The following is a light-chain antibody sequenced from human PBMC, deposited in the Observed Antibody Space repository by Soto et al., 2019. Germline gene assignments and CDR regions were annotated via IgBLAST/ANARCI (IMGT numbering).Light chain of an antibody. CDR1: QTINSW. CDR2: KAS. V-gene: IGKV1-5*03. Sequence: DIQMTQSLSTLSASIGDTVTITCRASQTINSWLAWYQQKPGIPPKLLIYKASTLESGVPSRFSGRGSGTEFTLTISSLQPDDFTPYYCQQYNNYLLTFGGGAKVDIK. CDR3: QQYNNYLLT. J-gene: IGKJ4*01.